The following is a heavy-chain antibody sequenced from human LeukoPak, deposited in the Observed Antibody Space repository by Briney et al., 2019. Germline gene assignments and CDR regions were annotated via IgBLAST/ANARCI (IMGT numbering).Heavy chain of an antibody. D-gene: IGHD2-15*01. J-gene: IGHJ5*02. CDR1: GYTFTGYH. V-gene: IGHV1-2*02. Sequence: ASVKVSCKASGYTFTGYHLHWVRQAPGQGLEWMGWINPNTGGTNCAQRFQARVTMTRDTSISTAYIEVNRLRSDDTAMYYCARGYCTGGSCSGAWFDPWGQGTLVTVSS. CDR3: ARGYCTGGSCSGAWFDP. CDR2: INPNTGGT.